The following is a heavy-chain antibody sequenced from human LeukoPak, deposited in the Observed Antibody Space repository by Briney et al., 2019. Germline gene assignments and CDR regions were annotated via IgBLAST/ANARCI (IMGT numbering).Heavy chain of an antibody. D-gene: IGHD3-10*01. V-gene: IGHV4-38-2*02. CDR1: GYSISSGYY. Sequence: SETLSLTCTVSGYSISSGYYWGCIRQPPGKGLEWIGSISHSGSTYYNPSLKGSVTTSVDTSKNQFWLKRSSVTAADPGVYDCARVGVLWFGDLYYWGQGTLVTVSS. CDR3: ARVGVLWFGDLYY. CDR2: ISHSGST. J-gene: IGHJ4*02.